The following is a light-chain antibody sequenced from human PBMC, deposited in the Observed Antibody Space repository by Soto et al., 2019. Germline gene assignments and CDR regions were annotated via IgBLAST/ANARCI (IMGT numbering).Light chain of an antibody. CDR3: QQYKSYWT. V-gene: IGKV1-5*03. J-gene: IGKJ1*01. CDR1: QSITNW. CDR2: EAS. Sequence: IQMTQSPATLSASVGDSVTITCRASQSITNWLAWYQLKPGKAPKLLIHEASNLHSGVSSRFTGSGSGTDFTLTITSLQPEDFATYYCQQYKSYWTFGQGTKVDIK.